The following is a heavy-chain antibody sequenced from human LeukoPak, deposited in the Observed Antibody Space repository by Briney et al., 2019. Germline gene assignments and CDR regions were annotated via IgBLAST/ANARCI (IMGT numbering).Heavy chain of an antibody. CDR2: ISGGGGTT. CDR1: GFTFSSYA. CDR3: AKGRERTTWYYFDH. D-gene: IGHD1-1*01. Sequence: PGGSLRLSCAASGFTFSSYAMSWVRQAPGKGLEWVSVISGGGGTTYYTDSVKGRFTISRDNSKNTLYLEMNSVSAEDMAVYYCAKGRERTTWYYFDHWGQGTLVTVSS. V-gene: IGHV3-23*01. J-gene: IGHJ4*02.